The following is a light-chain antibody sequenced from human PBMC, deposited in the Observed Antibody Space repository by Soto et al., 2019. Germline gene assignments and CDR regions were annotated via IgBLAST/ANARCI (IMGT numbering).Light chain of an antibody. CDR2: GEY. J-gene: IGKJ1*01. V-gene: IGKV1-17*02. CDR1: QDVSND. Sequence: ASCGDRVTITFRASQDVSNDLGWFQQKPGKAHNRLIFGEYNLESGGPSRFSGTGSGTEFILTITNMQPEDVGVYYCMQALQTQWPLGPGTKV. CDR3: MQALQTQWP.